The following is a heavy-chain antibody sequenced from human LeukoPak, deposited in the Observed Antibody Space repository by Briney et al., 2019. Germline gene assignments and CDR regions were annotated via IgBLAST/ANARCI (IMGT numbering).Heavy chain of an antibody. CDR3: ARDGYHINWFDP. D-gene: IGHD2-2*01. CDR2: IYYSGST. CDR1: GGSLSSGGYF. V-gene: IGHV4-31*03. Sequence: SETLSLTCTVSGGSLSSGGYFWSWVRQHPGKGLEWLGYIYYSGSTYYNPSLKSRVTISVGTSQNQFSLKLNSVTAADTAVYFCARDGYHINWFDPWGQGTLVTVSS. J-gene: IGHJ5*02.